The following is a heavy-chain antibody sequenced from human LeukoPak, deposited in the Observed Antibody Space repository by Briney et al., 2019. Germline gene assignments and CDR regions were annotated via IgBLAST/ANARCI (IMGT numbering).Heavy chain of an antibody. CDR1: GGTFSSYA. CDR2: IIPIVGTA. V-gene: IGHV1-69*05. CDR3: ARSPSRGYYYWFAT. J-gene: IGHJ5*02. Sequence: GASVKVSCKASGGTFSSYAISWVRQAPGQGLEWMGRIIPIVGTADYAQKVQGRFTITRDESTSTAYMELSSLRAEATALDSCARSPSRGYYYWFATRRQGTLLTVPS. D-gene: IGHD3-22*01.